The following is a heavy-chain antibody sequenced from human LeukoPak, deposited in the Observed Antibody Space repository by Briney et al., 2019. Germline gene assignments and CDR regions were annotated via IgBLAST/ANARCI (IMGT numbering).Heavy chain of an antibody. V-gene: IGHV3-21*01. D-gene: IGHD3-22*01. CDR3: ARANYYASSGYPLDF. CDR2: INSSGSHT. Sequence: GGXXRLSCAASGFTXSXYSMNXVRXXPGKXLEXVSSINSSGSHTLYADSVKGRFTISRDSAKNSLYLQMYSLRAEDTAVYYCARANYYASSGYPLDFWGQGTLVTVSS. CDR1: GFTXSXYS. J-gene: IGHJ4*02.